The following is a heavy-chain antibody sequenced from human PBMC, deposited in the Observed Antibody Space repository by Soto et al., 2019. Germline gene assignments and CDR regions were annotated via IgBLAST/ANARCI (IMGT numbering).Heavy chain of an antibody. CDR2: ISDSGSA. CDR3: ARGDYCSYFTCFFYY. J-gene: IGHJ4*02. Sequence: PSETLSLTCTVSGASISGYYWTWIRQPPGKGLEWIGYISDSGSANYNPSLKGRVTMSVDTSKNQFSLKLNSVAAADTAVYYCARGDYCSYFTCFFYYWSQGNMVTVSS. D-gene: IGHD3-3*01. CDR1: GASISGYY. V-gene: IGHV4-59*01.